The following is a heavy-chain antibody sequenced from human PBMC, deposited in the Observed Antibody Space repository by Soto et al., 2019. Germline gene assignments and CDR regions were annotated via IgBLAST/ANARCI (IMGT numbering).Heavy chain of an antibody. CDR2: IIPIFGIK. V-gene: IGHV1-69*01. D-gene: IGHD3-10*01. CDR3: AKEAGDH. Sequence: QMQLVQSGAEVKERGSSVKISCTTSGGTFNTYALTWVRQAPGQGLEWIGGIIPIFGIKNVAQRFQGRVTITADESLTTAYMEMTSLRSDDTAVDYCAKEAGDHWGQGTLVTVSS. J-gene: IGHJ4*02. CDR1: GGTFNTYA.